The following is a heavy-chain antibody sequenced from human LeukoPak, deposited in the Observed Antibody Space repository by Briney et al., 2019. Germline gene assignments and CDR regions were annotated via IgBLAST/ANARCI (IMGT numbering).Heavy chain of an antibody. CDR1: GFTFNIYA. V-gene: IGHV3-23*01. CDR2: ITSSVDAT. CDR3: AKDRPNYHESNGHYYRLNGDS. J-gene: IGHJ5*01. D-gene: IGHD3-22*01. Sequence: GGSLRLSCAASGFTFNIYAVSWVRQAPGQRLECVSSITSSVDATFHADSVKDRFTISRDNSKSTLYLQMSRLKVEDTAVYYCAKDRPNYHESNGHYYRLNGDSWGQGTLVTVSS.